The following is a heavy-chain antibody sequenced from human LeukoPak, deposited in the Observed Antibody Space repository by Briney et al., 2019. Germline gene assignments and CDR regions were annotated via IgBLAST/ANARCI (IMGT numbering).Heavy chain of an antibody. J-gene: IGHJ3*02. CDR1: GGSISSYY. D-gene: IGHD3-22*01. CDR2: IYYSGST. CDR3: ARAARYYDSSGYTDAFDI. Sequence: SETLSLTCTVSGGSISSYYWSWIRQPPGKGLEWIGYIYYSGSTNYNPSLKSRVTISVDTSKNQFSLKLSSVTAADTAVYYCARAARYYDSSGYTDAFDIWGQGTMVTVSS. V-gene: IGHV4-59*01.